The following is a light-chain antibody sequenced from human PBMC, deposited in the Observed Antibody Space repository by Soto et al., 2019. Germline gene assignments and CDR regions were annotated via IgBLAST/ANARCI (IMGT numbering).Light chain of an antibody. CDR1: QTISNF. CDR2: AAS. J-gene: IGKJ4*01. Sequence: QMTQSPSSLSASVGDRVTITCRASQTISNFLNWYQQKPGKAPKLLIYAASNLQSGVPSRFSGSGSGTDFTLTITSLQPEDFATYYCQQTYSTPLTFGGGTKVEIK. V-gene: IGKV1-39*01. CDR3: QQTYSTPLT.